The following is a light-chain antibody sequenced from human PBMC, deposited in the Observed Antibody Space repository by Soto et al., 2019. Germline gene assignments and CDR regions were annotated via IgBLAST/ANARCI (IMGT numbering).Light chain of an antibody. CDR1: QSVSLTA. V-gene: IGKV3-20*01. CDR2: GAS. Sequence: EILLTHSPGTLSLSPGERATLSCSASQSVSLTALAWYQHRPGQAPRLLIYGASYRAAGIPDRFSGSGAGTDFTLTISRMEPEDFAVYYCQQYSASPLTFGGGTKVDIK. CDR3: QQYSASPLT. J-gene: IGKJ4*01.